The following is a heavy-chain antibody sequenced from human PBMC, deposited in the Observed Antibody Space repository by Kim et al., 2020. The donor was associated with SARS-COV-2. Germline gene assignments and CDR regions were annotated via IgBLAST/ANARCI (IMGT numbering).Heavy chain of an antibody. CDR3: ATAAAGTTADN. J-gene: IGHJ4*02. D-gene: IGHD1-7*01. CDR2: I. Sequence: INYADSVRSRFIISRDHARNSVYLQMNGLRDEDTAVYYCATAAAGTTADNWGQGTQVIVSS. V-gene: IGHV3-11*06.